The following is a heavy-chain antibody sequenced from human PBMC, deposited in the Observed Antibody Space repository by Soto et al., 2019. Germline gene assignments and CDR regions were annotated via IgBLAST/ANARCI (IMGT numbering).Heavy chain of an antibody. J-gene: IGHJ6*02. Sequence: SGGSLRLSCVASGFTFSDYYMSWIRQAPGKGLEWISYISAKGSYTGYADSVKGRFTISRDNAKNSLYLQMNSLGAEDTAVFYCARAISGSYLDFYGMDVWGQGTTVTVSS. V-gene: IGHV3-11*05. CDR3: ARAISGSYLDFYGMDV. CDR1: GFTFSDYY. CDR2: ISAKGSYT. D-gene: IGHD1-26*01.